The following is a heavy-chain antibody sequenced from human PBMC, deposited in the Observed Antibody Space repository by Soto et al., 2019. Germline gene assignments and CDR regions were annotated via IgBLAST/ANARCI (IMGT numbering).Heavy chain of an antibody. V-gene: IGHV1-3*01. J-gene: IGHJ4*02. CDR1: GYASACYS. D-gene: IGHD6-19*01. Sequence: GASVXVSCKESGYASACYSMYWVRQAPGQRLEWMGWINAGNGNTKYSQKFQGRVTITRDTSASTAYMELSSLRSEDTAVYYCARDMGLRIAVADYWGQGTLVTVSS. CDR2: INAGNGNT. CDR3: ARDMGLRIAVADY.